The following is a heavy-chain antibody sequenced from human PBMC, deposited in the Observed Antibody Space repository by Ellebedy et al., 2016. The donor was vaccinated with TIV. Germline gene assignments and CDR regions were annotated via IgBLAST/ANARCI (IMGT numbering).Heavy chain of an antibody. V-gene: IGHV3-23*01. D-gene: IGHD6-19*01. CDR2: ISGSGGST. CDR3: ARDSAGPLNFDY. J-gene: IGHJ4*02. CDR1: GFTFSSYA. Sequence: GGSLRLSXAASGFTFSSYAMSWVRQAPGKGLEWVSAISGSGGSTYYADSVKGRFTISRDNAKNSLYLQMNSLRAEDTAVYYCARDSAGPLNFDYWGQGTLVTVSS.